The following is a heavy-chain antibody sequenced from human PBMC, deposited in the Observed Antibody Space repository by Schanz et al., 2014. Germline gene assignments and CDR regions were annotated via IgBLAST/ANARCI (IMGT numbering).Heavy chain of an antibody. V-gene: IGHV1-18*01. CDR1: GYAFTTYG. CDR2: ISPYNGNT. CDR3: ARAFGGYDPAGALDY. D-gene: IGHD5-12*01. J-gene: IGHJ4*02. Sequence: QVQLVQSGAEVKKPGASVRVSCKVSGYAFTTYGISWVRQAPGQGLEWMGWISPYNGNTNYAQKLQGRVTMTADTSTSTAYMDLRSLRSDDTAVYYCARAFGGYDPAGALDYWGQGTLVTVSS.